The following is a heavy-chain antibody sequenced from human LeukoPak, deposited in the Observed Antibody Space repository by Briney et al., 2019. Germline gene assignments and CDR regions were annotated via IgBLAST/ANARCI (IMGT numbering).Heavy chain of an antibody. J-gene: IGHJ6*03. Sequence: PGGSLRLSCVTSGFTFDNYAMTWVRQAPGKGLEWVSSIYGNGYSIYYADSVRGRFTRSRDNSRNTLYLEMKNLRAEDTAVYYCARGPDAPEGAPFFYHYMDVWGKGTTVSVS. CDR3: ARGPDAPEGAPFFYHYMDV. V-gene: IGHV3-23*05. D-gene: IGHD2/OR15-2a*01. CDR1: GFTFDNYA. CDR2: IYGNGYSI.